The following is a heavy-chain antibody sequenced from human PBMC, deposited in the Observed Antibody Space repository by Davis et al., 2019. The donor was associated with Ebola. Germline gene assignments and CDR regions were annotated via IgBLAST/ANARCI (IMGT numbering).Heavy chain of an antibody. CDR2: ISSNGGST. V-gene: IGHV3-64*01. Sequence: SCKASGGTFSSYAMHWVRQAPGKGLEYVSAISSNGGSTYYANSVKGRFTISRDNSKNTLYLQMGSLRAEDMAVYYCARVGFGYYIDYWGQGTLVTVSS. CDR1: GGTFSSYA. CDR3: ARVGFGYYIDY. J-gene: IGHJ4*02. D-gene: IGHD3-3*01.